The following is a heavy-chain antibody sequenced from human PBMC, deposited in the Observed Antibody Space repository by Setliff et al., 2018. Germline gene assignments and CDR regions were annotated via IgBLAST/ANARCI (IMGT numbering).Heavy chain of an antibody. J-gene: IGHJ4*02. D-gene: IGHD2-15*01. V-gene: IGHV4-39*01. CDR2: LSYNGNA. Sequence: LSLTCTVSGGSISSSYWGWIRQPPGKGLEWIGTLSYNGNAYYTPSLKSRVTISIDTSKNQFSLKLSSVTAADTAVYYCARTRYGLGGRPYWGQGTLVTVSS. CDR3: ARTRYGLGGRPY. CDR1: GGSISSSY.